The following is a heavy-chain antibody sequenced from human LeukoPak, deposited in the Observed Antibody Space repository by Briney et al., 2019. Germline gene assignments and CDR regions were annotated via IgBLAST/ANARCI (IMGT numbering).Heavy chain of an antibody. V-gene: IGHV1-69*06. D-gene: IGHD2-21*02. CDR1: GGTFSSYA. CDR2: IIPIFGTA. Sequence: SVKVSCKASGGTFSSYAISWVRQAPGQGLEWXGGIIPIFGTANYAQKFQGRVTITADKSTSTAYMELSSLRSEDTAVYYCARGGDSDAFDIWGQGTMVTVSS. J-gene: IGHJ3*02. CDR3: ARGGDSDAFDI.